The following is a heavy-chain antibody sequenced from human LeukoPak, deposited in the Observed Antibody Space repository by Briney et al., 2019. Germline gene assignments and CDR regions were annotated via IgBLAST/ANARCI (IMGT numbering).Heavy chain of an antibody. D-gene: IGHD6-13*01. Sequence: GESLKISCQGSGYSFTSYWIGWVRQRPGKGLEWMGIVYPGDSDTRYSPSFQGQVTISADNSISTAYLQWSCLGASDTATYYCATSPTGISDPYYFENWGQGTLVTVSS. V-gene: IGHV5-51*01. J-gene: IGHJ4*02. CDR3: ATSPTGISDPYYFEN. CDR1: GYSFTSYW. CDR2: VYPGDSDT.